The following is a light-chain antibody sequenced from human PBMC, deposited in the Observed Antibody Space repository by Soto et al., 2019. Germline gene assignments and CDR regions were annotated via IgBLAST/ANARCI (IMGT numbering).Light chain of an antibody. CDR2: GAS. V-gene: IGKV1-39*01. J-gene: IGKJ5*01. CDR3: QQTYATPIT. Sequence: IQLTQSPSSLSASVGDRVTITCRASHPISNYLNWYQHRPGKAPKLLIYGASTLQSGVPSRFSGSESGTDFTLTITSLQPEDCATYYCQQTYATPITFGQGTRLEIK. CDR1: HPISNY.